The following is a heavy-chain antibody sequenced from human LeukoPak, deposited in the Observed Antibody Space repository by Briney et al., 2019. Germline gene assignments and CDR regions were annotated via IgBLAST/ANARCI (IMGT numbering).Heavy chain of an antibody. CDR2: IYHSGST. V-gene: IGHV4-4*02. Sequence: SETLSLTCAVSGGSISSSNWWSWVRQPPGKGLEWIGEIYHSGSTNYNPSLKSRVTISVDKSKNQFSLKLSSVTAADTAVYYCARDGYYDSSGYPFWGQGTLVTVSS. CDR3: ARDGYYDSSGYPF. J-gene: IGHJ4*02. D-gene: IGHD3-22*01. CDR1: GGSISSSNW.